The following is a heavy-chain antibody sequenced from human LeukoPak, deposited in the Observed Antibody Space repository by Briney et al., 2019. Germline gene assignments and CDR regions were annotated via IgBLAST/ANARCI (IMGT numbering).Heavy chain of an antibody. CDR2: ISSSSSYI. D-gene: IGHD2-15*01. Sequence: GGSLRLSCAASGFTFSSYSMNWVRQAPGKGLEWVSSISSSSSYIYYADSVKGRFTISRDNAKSSLYLQMNSLRAEDTAVYYCAREIEYCSGGSCYPGGYFDYWGQGTLVTVSS. CDR3: AREIEYCSGGSCYPGGYFDY. V-gene: IGHV3-21*01. CDR1: GFTFSSYS. J-gene: IGHJ4*02.